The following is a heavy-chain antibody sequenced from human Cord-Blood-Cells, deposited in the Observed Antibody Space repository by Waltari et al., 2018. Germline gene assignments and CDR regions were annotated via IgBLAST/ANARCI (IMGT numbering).Heavy chain of an antibody. J-gene: IGHJ4*02. D-gene: IGHD6-19*01. CDR1: GFTFSSYA. CDR3: AKVGQWLVQGYFDY. CDR2: ISGSGGST. V-gene: IGHV3-23*01. Sequence: EVQLLESGGGLVQPGGSLRLSCAASGFTFSSYAMSRVRPAPGTGLGWVSAISGSGGSTYYADSVKGRFTISRDNSKNTLYLQMNSLRAEDTAVYYCAKVGQWLVQGYFDYWGQGTLVTVSS.